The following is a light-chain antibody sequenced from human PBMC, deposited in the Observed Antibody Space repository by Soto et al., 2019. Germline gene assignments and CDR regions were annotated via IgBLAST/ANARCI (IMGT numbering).Light chain of an antibody. V-gene: IGKV3-15*01. J-gene: IGKJ1*01. CDR3: RQYNNWPPTRT. Sequence: EIVMTQSPATLSVSPGERATLSCRASQGVSSNLAWYQQKPGQAPRLLIYGASTRATGIPARFSGSGSGTEFTLTISSLQSEDFAVYYCRQYNNWPPTRTFGQGTKVEVK. CDR2: GAS. CDR1: QGVSSN.